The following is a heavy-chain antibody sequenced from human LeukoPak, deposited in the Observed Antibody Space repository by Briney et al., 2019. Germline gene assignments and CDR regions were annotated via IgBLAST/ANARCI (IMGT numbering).Heavy chain of an antibody. CDR2: IIPIFGTA. CDR3: TTRACHAGGCSLSFYYYYGLHF. V-gene: IGHV1-69*13. D-gene: IGHD3-16*01. Sequence: GASVKVSCKASGNSISNYAVSWVRQAPGQGFEWMGGIIPIFGTADYAQKFQGRVTITADQSTSTTYMALSSLKSEDTATYYCTTRACHAGGCSLSFYYYYGLHFWGQGTTVSVSS. J-gene: IGHJ6*02. CDR1: GNSISNYA.